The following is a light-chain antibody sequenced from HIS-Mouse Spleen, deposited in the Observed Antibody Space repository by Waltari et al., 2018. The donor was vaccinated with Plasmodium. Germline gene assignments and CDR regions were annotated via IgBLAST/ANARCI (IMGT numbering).Light chain of an antibody. Sequence: QSVLTQPPSASGTPGQRVTISCSGSSSNIGSNTVNWYQQHPGTAPKLLIYRNNQRPSGVPDLFSGSKSGTSASLAISGLQSEDEADYYCAAWDDSLNGPVFGGGTKLTVL. CDR1: SSNIGSNT. CDR2: RNN. CDR3: AAWDDSLNGPV. V-gene: IGLV1-44*01. J-gene: IGLJ2*01.